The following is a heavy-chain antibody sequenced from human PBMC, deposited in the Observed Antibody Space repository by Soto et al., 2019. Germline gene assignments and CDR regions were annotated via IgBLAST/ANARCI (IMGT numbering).Heavy chain of an antibody. J-gene: IGHJ4*02. Sequence: SETLSLTCTVSGGSISSGDYYWSWIRQPPGKGLEWIGYIYYSGSTYYNPSLKSRVTISVDTSKNQFSLKLSSVTAADTAFYYCARDRGVAMTVDYWGQGSMVTVSS. D-gene: IGHD3-3*01. CDR1: GGSISSGDYY. CDR2: IYYSGST. CDR3: ARDRGVAMTVDY. V-gene: IGHV4-30-4*01.